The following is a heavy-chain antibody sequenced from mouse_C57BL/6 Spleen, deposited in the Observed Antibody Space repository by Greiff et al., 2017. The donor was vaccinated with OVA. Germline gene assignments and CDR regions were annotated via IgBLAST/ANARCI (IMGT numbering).Heavy chain of an antibody. D-gene: IGHD1-1*01. J-gene: IGHJ4*01. Sequence: QVQLQQPGAELVKPGASVKLSCKASGYTFTSYWLHWVKQRPGRGLEWIGRIDPNSGGTKYNEKFKSKATLTVDKPSSTAYMQLSSLTSEDAAVYECARDYGSSYEYYAMDYWGQGTSVTVSS. CDR1: GYTFTSYW. CDR2: IDPNSGGT. V-gene: IGHV1-72*01. CDR3: ARDYGSSYEYYAMDY.